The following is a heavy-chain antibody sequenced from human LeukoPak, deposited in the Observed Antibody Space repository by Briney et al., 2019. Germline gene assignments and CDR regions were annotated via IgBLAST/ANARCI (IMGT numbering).Heavy chain of an antibody. CDR1: GGSISSSSYY. CDR3: ARQQGLQNLNFDH. Sequence: SETLSLTCTVSGGSISSSSYYWGCIRQPPGKGLEWIGSIYYSGSTYYNPSLKSRVTISVDTSKNQFSLKLSSVTAADTAVYYCARQQGLQNLNFDHWGQGTLVTVSS. V-gene: IGHV4-39*01. D-gene: IGHD4-11*01. CDR2: IYYSGST. J-gene: IGHJ5*02.